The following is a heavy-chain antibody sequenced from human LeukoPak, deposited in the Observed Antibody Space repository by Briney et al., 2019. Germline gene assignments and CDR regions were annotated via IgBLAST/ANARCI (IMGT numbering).Heavy chain of an antibody. Sequence: KGGESLKISCEGCGYSFTSYLIGWVRQIPGKGLEWMGIIYTGDSDNRYSPSFQGQVTISADKSISTAYLQWSSLKASDTAMYYCARLDPFHGYYYMDVWGKGTTVTVSS. CDR1: GYSFTSYL. D-gene: IGHD2/OR15-2a*01. CDR3: ARLDPFHGYYYMDV. CDR2: IYTGDSDN. V-gene: IGHV5-51*01. J-gene: IGHJ6*03.